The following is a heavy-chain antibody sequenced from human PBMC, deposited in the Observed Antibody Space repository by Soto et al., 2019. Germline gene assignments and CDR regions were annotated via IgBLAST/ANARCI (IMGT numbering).Heavy chain of an antibody. CDR1: GGSINSGDYY. CDR2: ICYSGST. Sequence: QVQLQESGPGLVKPSQTLSLTCTVSGGSINSGDYYWSWIRQPPGKGLEWIGYICYSGSTYYNPPLRSRVTISIDTSKNHFFLNLSSVTAADTAVYYCARIGLTTALLWGQGTLVTVSS. J-gene: IGHJ4*02. CDR3: ARIGLTTALL. V-gene: IGHV4-30-4*01. D-gene: IGHD4-17*01.